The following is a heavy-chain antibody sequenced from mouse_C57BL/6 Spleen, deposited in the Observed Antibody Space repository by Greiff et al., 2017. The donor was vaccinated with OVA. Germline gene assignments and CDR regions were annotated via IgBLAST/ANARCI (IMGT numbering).Heavy chain of an antibody. V-gene: IGHV1-42*01. CDR3: SRGYYYGSSYNAMDY. CDR2: INPSTGGT. D-gene: IGHD1-1*01. CDR1: GYSFTGYY. J-gene: IGHJ4*01. Sequence: VQLQQSGPELVKPGASVKISCKASGYSFTGYYMNWVKQSPEKSLEWIGEINPSTGGTTYNQKFKAKATLTVDKSSSTAYMQLKSLTSEDSAVYYCSRGYYYGSSYNAMDYWGQGTSVTVSS.